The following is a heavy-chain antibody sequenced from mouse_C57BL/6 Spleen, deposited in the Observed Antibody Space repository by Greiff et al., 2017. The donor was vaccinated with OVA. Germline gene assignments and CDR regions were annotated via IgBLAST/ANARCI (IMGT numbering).Heavy chain of an antibody. J-gene: IGHJ3*01. CDR3: ARHEDGSNYSAWFAY. D-gene: IGHD2-5*01. V-gene: IGHV1-61*01. CDR1: GYTFTSYW. CDR2: IYPSDSET. Sequence: QVQLQQPGAELVRPGSSVKLSCKASGYTFTSYWMDWVKQRPGQGLEWIGNIYPSDSETHYNQKFKDKATLTVDKSSSTAYMQLSSLTSEDSAVYYCARHEDGSNYSAWFAYWGQGTLVTVSA.